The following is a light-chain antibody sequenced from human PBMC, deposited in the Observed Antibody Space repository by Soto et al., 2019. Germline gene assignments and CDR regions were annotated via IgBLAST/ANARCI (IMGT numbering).Light chain of an antibody. Sequence: EIVMTQSPGTLSVSTEEGATLSCRASQSVDRNLAWYQQKPGQAPRLLIYGASTRPTGIPDRFSGRGSGTEFSLTISSLQSEDFAVYYCQQYDSWPLTFGGGTKVEIK. J-gene: IGKJ4*01. CDR3: QQYDSWPLT. CDR1: QSVDRN. V-gene: IGKV3D-15*01. CDR2: GAS.